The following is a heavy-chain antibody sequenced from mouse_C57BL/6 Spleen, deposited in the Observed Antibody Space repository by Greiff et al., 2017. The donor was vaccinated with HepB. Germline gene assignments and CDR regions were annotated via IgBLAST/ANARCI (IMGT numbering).Heavy chain of an antibody. V-gene: IGHV1-81*01. CDR2: IYPRSGNT. J-gene: IGHJ2*01. CDR3: ARRGSSQYYFDY. Sequence: QVQLQQSVAELARPGASVKLSCKASGYTFTSYGISWVKQRTGQGLEWIGEIYPRSGNTYYNEKFKGKATLTADKSSSTAYMELRSLTSEDSAVYFCARRGSSQYYFDYWGQGTTLTVSS. D-gene: IGHD1-1*01. CDR1: GYTFTSYG.